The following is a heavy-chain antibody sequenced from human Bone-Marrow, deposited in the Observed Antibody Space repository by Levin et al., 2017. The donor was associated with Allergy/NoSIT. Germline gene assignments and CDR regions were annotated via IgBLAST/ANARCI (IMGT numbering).Heavy chain of an antibody. CDR2: IYASGST. J-gene: IGHJ6*03. CDR3: ARDRRGYSYGPYSDHYCNYMDV. D-gene: IGHD5-18*01. V-gene: IGHV4-61*09. CDR1: GGSISSGSYY. Sequence: KPSETLSLTCTVSGGSISSGSYYWSWIRQPAGKGLEWIGHIYASGSTNYNPSLKSRVTISVHTSKNQFSLKLSSVNAADTAVYYCARDRRGYSYGPYSDHYCNYMDVWGKGTTVTVSS.